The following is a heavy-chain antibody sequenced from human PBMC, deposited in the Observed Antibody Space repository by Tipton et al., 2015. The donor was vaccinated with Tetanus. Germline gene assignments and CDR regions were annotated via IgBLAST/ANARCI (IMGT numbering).Heavy chain of an antibody. CDR3: ARHRGVATLGAFDI. J-gene: IGHJ3*02. V-gene: IGHV4-39*01. CDR2: IYYSGST. Sequence: TLSLTCTVSGGSISSSSYYWGWIRQPPGKGLEWIGSIYYSGSTYYNPSLKSRVTISVDTSKNQFSLKLSSVTAADTAVYYCARHRGVATLGAFDIWGQGTMVTVSS. CDR1: GGSISSSSYY. D-gene: IGHD2-15*01.